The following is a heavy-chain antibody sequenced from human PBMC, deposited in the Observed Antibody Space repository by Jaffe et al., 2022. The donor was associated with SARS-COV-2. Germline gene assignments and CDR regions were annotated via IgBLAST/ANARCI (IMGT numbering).Heavy chain of an antibody. D-gene: IGHD3-10*01. CDR2: ISSSSSYI. CDR1: GFTFSSYS. CDR3: ARDKRSYHGVGYYYGMDV. V-gene: IGHV3-21*01. Sequence: EVQLVESGGGLVKPGGSLRLSCAASGFTFSSYSMNWVRQAPGKGLEWVSSISSSSSYIYYADSVKGRFTISRDNAKNSLYLQMNSLRAEDTAVYYCARDKRSYHGVGYYYGMDVWGQGTTVTVSS. J-gene: IGHJ6*02.